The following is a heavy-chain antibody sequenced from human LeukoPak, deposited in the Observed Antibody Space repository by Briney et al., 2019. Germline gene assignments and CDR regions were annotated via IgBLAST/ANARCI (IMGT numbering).Heavy chain of an antibody. D-gene: IGHD2-21*02. V-gene: IGHV3-43*02. J-gene: IGHJ4*02. CDR1: GFSFAYYA. CDR3: AKDIEAGTADFSFDY. Sequence: GGSLRLSCTASGFSFAYYAMHWVRQAPGKGLEWVSLITANGDSTYYADSVKGRFAISRDNSKNSLSLQMNSLRTEDTALYYCAKDIEAGTADFSFDYWGQETLVAVSS. CDR2: ITANGDST.